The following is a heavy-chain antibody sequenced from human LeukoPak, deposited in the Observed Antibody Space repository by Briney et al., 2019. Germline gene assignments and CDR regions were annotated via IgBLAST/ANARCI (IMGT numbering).Heavy chain of an antibody. V-gene: IGHV4-34*01. D-gene: IGHD2-2*01. J-gene: IGHJ4*02. CDR1: GGSFSGYY. Sequence: SETLSLTCAVYGGSFSGYYWSWIRQPPGKRLEWVGEINHSGSTNYNPSLKSRVTISVDTSKNQFSLKLSSVTAADTAVYYCARRLAYCSSTSCYGGKYYFDYWGQGTLVTVSS. CDR2: INHSGST. CDR3: ARRLAYCSSTSCYGGKYYFDY.